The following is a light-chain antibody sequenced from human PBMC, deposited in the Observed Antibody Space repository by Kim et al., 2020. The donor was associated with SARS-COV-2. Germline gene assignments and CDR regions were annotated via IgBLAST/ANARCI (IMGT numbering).Light chain of an antibody. Sequence: SPGEQATLACRASQSVSSNCLAWYKQKPCQAPRLLIYGASSRAAGIPDRFSGSGSGTDFTLTITRLEPEDFAVYYCQEYSSSPATFGQRTKVDIK. CDR2: GAS. V-gene: IGKV3-20*01. CDR3: QEYSSSPAT. J-gene: IGKJ1*01. CDR1: QSVSSNC.